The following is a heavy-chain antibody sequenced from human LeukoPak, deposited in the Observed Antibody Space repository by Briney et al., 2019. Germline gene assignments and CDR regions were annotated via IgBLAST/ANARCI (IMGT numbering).Heavy chain of an antibody. Sequence: PSETLSLTCTVYGGSISSSSYYWGWIRQPPGKGLEWIGSIYYSGSTNYNPSLKSRVTISVDTSKNQFSLKLSSVTAADTAVYYCARVGYCSGGSCYRRGGFDYWGQGTLVTVSS. CDR1: GGSISSSSYY. CDR2: IYYSGST. V-gene: IGHV4-39*01. D-gene: IGHD2-15*01. J-gene: IGHJ4*02. CDR3: ARVGYCSGGSCYRRGGFDY.